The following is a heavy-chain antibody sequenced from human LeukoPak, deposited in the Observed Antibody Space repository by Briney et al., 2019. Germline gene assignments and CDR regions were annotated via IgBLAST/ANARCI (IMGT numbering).Heavy chain of an antibody. V-gene: IGHV1-18*01. CDR3: ARGLITGTTSYYMDV. CDR2: ISAYNGNT. Sequence: PVASVKVSCKASGYTFTSYGISWVRQAPGQGLEWMGWISAYNGNTNYAQKLQGRVTMTTDISTSTAYMELRSLRSDDTAVYYCARGLITGTTSYYMDVWGKGTTVTVSS. J-gene: IGHJ6*03. D-gene: IGHD1-20*01. CDR1: GYTFTSYG.